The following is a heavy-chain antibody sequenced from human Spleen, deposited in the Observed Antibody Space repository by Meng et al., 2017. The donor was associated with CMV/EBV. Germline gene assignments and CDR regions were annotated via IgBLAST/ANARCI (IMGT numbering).Heavy chain of an antibody. V-gene: IGHV4-39*07. J-gene: IGHJ3*02. Sequence: GSLRLSCTVSGGSISSSSYYWGWIRQPPGKGLEWIGEIYHSGSTNYNPSLKSRVTISVDKSKNQFSLKLSSVTAADTAVYYCARKRLELRAQGAFDIWGQGTMVTVSS. D-gene: IGHD1-7*01. CDR3: ARKRLELRAQGAFDI. CDR1: GGSISSSSYY. CDR2: IYHSGST.